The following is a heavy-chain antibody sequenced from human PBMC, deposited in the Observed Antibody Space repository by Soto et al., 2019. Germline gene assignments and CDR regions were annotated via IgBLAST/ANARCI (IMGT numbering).Heavy chain of an antibody. CDR1: GESISSGDNY. CDR2: IYHSGHT. Sequence: PSVTLSLTCTVSGESISSGDNYWSWFRQPPWKGLEWIGYIYHSGHTYCNPSLKSRLSISVVTCTNHFSLRLTSMTAADTAVYYCASSYWSGWGRRLFDSGGQGALVNVSS. J-gene: IGHJ4*02. V-gene: IGHV4-30-4*01. D-gene: IGHD3-3*01. CDR3: ASSYWSGWGRRLFDS.